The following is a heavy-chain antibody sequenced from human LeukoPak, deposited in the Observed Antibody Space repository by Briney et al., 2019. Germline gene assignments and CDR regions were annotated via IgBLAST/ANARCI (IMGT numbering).Heavy chain of an antibody. CDR3: ARGGGGYYFAFDY. CDR2: ISSSSSYI. V-gene: IGHV3-21*01. J-gene: IGHJ4*02. Sequence: GGSLRLSCAASGFTFSSYSMNWVRQAPGKGLEWVSSISSSSSYIYYADSVKGRFTISRDNAKNSLYLQMNSLRAEDTAVYYCARGGGGYYFAFDYWGQGTLVTVS. CDR1: GFTFSSYS. D-gene: IGHD3-3*01.